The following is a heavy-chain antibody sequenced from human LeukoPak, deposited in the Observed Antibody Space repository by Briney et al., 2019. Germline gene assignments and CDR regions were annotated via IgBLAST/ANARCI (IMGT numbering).Heavy chain of an antibody. Sequence: PGGSLRLSCAASGFTFDDYTMHWVRHAPGKGLEWVSLISWDGGSTYYADSVKGRFTISRDNSKNSLYLQMNSLRTEDTALYYCAKGRSGWYFDYWGQGTLVTVSS. D-gene: IGHD6-19*01. V-gene: IGHV3-43*01. CDR3: AKGRSGWYFDY. CDR2: ISWDGGST. J-gene: IGHJ4*02. CDR1: GFTFDDYT.